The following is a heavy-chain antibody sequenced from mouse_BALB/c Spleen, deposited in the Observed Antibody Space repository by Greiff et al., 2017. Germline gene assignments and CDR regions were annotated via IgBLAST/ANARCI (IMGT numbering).Heavy chain of an antibody. CDR3: ARSPSYGYYFDY. Sequence: EVKVVESGGGLVQPGGSRKLSCAASGFTFSSFGMHWVRQAPEKGLEWVAYISSGSSTIYYADTVKGRFTISRDNPKNTLFLQMTSLRSEDTAMYYCARSPSYGYYFDYWGQGTTLTVSS. V-gene: IGHV5-17*02. J-gene: IGHJ2*01. CDR1: GFTFSSFG. D-gene: IGHD1-1*01. CDR2: ISSGSSTI.